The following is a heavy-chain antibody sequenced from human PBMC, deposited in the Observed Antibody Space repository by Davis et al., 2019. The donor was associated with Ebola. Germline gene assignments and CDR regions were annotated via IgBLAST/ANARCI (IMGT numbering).Heavy chain of an antibody. CDR3: AREAAHCGGDCHDY. CDR2: IDGGGSTI. D-gene: IGHD2-21*01. J-gene: IGHJ4*02. CDR1: GFIFSSYE. Sequence: GESLKISCAASGFIFSSYEMNWVRQAPGKGLEWVSYIDGGGSTIYYADSVKGRFTISRDSAKTSLHLQMDSLRAEDTAVYYCAREAAHCGGDCHDYWGQGTLVTVSS. V-gene: IGHV3-48*03.